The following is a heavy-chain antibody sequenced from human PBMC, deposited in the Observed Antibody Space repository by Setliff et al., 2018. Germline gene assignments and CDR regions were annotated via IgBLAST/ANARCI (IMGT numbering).Heavy chain of an antibody. V-gene: IGHV3-49*04. Sequence: GGSLRLSCTTSGFTFGDYAMSWVRQAPGKGLEWVGFIRSKAYGGTTEYAASVKGRSTISRDDSKSIAYLQMNSLKTEDTAVYYCTRRGSTSTNWFDPWGQGTLVTVSS. CDR3: TRRGSTSTNWFDP. D-gene: IGHD2-2*01. CDR2: IRSKAYGGTT. J-gene: IGHJ5*02. CDR1: GFTFGDYA.